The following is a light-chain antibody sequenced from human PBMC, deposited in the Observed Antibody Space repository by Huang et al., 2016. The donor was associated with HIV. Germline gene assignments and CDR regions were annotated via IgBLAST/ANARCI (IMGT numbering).Light chain of an antibody. CDR3: QQSYSALGLT. CDR1: QSIGTY. CDR2: VAS. Sequence: DIQMTQSPSSLSASVGDRVTIACRASQSIGTYLNWYQQKPGKAPRLLIHVASSLQSGVPSRLSGSGSGTDFTLPISSLQPEDFATYYCQQSYSALGLTFGGGTKVEIK. J-gene: IGKJ4*01. V-gene: IGKV1-39*01.